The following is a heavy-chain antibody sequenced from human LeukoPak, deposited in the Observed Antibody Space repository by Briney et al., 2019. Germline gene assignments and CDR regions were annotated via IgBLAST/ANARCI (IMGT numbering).Heavy chain of an antibody. CDR1: GYTVTDYY. Sequence: ASVKVSCKASGYTVTDYYMHWVRQAPGQGLEWMGWINPNSGGTNYAQKFQGRVTMTRDTSISTACMELSRLTYDDTAVYYCARAPPDRDVLTGYYIPNYYYGMDVWGQGTTVTASS. CDR2: INPNSGGT. J-gene: IGHJ6*02. V-gene: IGHV1-2*02. D-gene: IGHD3-9*01. CDR3: ARAPPDRDVLTGYYIPNYYYGMDV.